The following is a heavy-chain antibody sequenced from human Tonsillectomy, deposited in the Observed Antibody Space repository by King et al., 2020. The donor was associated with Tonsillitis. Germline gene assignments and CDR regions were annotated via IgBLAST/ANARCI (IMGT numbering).Heavy chain of an antibody. CDR2: IKSRGSGGTT. D-gene: IGHD3-16*02. Sequence: VQLVESGGGLVKPGESLRLSCAASGLTFSTAWMTWIRQSPDKGLEWVGHIKSRGSGGTTDYAAPVTGRFTISRDDSKNTIYLHMNSLKTEDTGVYYCTKDLPSTWGGVIGWWGRGALVTVSS. V-gene: IGHV3-15*01. J-gene: IGHJ4*02. CDR1: GLTFSTAW. CDR3: TKDLPSTWGGVIGW.